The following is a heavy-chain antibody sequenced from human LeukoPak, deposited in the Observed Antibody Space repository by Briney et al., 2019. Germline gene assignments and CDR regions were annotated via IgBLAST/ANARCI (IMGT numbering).Heavy chain of an antibody. V-gene: IGHV4-39*01. D-gene: IGHD6-13*01. J-gene: IGHJ4*02. Sequence: SETLSLTCTVSGGSISSSSYYWGWLRQPPGKGLEWIGSIYYSGSTYYNPSLKSRVTISVDTSKNQFSLKLSSVTAADTAVYYCARGLSSSWSDYWGQGTLVTVSS. CDR1: GGSISSSSYY. CDR3: ARGLSSSWSDY. CDR2: IYYSGST.